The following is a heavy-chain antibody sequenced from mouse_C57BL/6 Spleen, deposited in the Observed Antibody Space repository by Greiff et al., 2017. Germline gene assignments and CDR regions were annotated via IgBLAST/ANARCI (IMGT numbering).Heavy chain of an antibody. Sequence: EVKLVESGEGLVKPGGSLKLSCAASGFTFSSYAMSWVRQTPEQRLEWVAYISSGGDYIYYADSVKGRFTIARDNARNTLYLQMSSLKSEDTAMYYCTRGDGSGWYFDGWGTGTTVTVSA. V-gene: IGHV5-9-1*02. D-gene: IGHD2-3*01. CDR3: TRGDGSGWYFDG. CDR1: GFTFSSYA. J-gene: IGHJ1*03. CDR2: ISSGGDYI.